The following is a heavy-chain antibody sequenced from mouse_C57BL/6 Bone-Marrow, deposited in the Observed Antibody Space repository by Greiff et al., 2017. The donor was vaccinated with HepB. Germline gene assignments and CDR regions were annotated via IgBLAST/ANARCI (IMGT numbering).Heavy chain of an antibody. Sequence: QVQLKQPGAELVKPGASVKLSCKASGYTFTSYWMHWVKQRPGRGLEWIGRIDPNSGGTKYNEKFKSKATLTVDKPSSTAYMQLSSLTSEDSAVYYCARWPHYYGSSSCYFDVWGTGTTVTVSS. D-gene: IGHD1-1*01. CDR1: GYTFTSYW. J-gene: IGHJ1*03. CDR2: IDPNSGGT. V-gene: IGHV1-72*01. CDR3: ARWPHYYGSSSCYFDV.